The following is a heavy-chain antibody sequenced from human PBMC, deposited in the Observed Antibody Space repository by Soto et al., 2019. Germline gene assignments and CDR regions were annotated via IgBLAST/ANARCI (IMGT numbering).Heavy chain of an antibody. J-gene: IGHJ4*02. CDR1: GGSFTSNNW. CDR3: ASRDQGTSVDY. CDR2: IYRTGST. Sequence: PSETLSLTCAVSGGSFTSNNWWTWVRQPPGQGLEWIGEIYRTGSTNYNPSLKSRVTISLDKSEKQISLKVTSLTAADTAVYYCASRDQGTSVDYWGQGTLVTVSS. V-gene: IGHV4-4*02. D-gene: IGHD1-7*01.